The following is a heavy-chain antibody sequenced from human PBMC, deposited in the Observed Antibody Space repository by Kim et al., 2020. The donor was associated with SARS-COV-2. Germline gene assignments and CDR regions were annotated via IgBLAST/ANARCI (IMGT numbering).Heavy chain of an antibody. CDR1: GFTFSSYA. Sequence: GGSLRLSCAASGFTFSSYAMHWVRQAPGKGLEWVAVISYDGSNKYYADSVKGRFTISRDNSKNTLYLQMNSLRAEDTAVYYCARGGGNSFRYGAFDIWGQGTMVTVSS. D-gene: IGHD2-21*02. CDR2: ISYDGSNK. CDR3: ARGGGNSFRYGAFDI. V-gene: IGHV3-30*04. J-gene: IGHJ3*02.